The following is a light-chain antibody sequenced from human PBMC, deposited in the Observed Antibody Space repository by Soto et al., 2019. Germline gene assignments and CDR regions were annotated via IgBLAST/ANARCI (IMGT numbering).Light chain of an antibody. Sequence: QSVLTQPASVSGSPGQSITISCTGTSSDVGSYNYVSWYQQHPGKAPKLMICDVSNRPSGVSNRFSGSKSGNTASLTISGLQAEDEADYYCSSYTTNSTVVFGGGTQLTVL. CDR2: DVS. CDR1: SSDVGSYNY. CDR3: SSYTTNSTVV. V-gene: IGLV2-14*01. J-gene: IGLJ2*01.